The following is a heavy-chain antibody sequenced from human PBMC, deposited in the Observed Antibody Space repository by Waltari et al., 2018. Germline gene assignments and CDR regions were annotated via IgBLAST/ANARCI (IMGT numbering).Heavy chain of an antibody. CDR1: GYSFTGYY. J-gene: IGHJ6*02. D-gene: IGHD3-10*01. CDR2: TNPTRAVA. CDR3: ARENVRTSGARLLDYNYGLDV. Sequence: QVQLVQSVAELKKPGASVKVYCKASGYSFTGYYINWVRLATGQGPSGWGWTNPTRAVANCAQTFPGRFTMPSDTSITTAYMELSGLTSDDTAIYFCARENVRTSGARLLDYNYGLDVWGQGTTVTVS. V-gene: IGHV1-2*02.